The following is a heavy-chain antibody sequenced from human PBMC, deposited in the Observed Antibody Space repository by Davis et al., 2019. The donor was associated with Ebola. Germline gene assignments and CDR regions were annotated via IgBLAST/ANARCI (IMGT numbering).Heavy chain of an antibody. CDR1: GDSVSGYY. D-gene: IGHD1-26*01. Sequence: PSETLSLTCTVAGDSVSGYYWSWIRQPPGKGLEWIGHIYYYRGSTKYNPSLKSRVTISVGTSKNQFSLKLSSVTAADTAVYYCARGGGSHFPLDNWGQGTLVTVSS. V-gene: IGHV4-59*02. CDR3: ARGGGSHFPLDN. J-gene: IGHJ4*02. CDR2: IYYYRGST.